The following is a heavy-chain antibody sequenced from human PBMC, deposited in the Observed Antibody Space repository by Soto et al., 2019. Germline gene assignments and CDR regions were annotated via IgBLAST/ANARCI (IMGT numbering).Heavy chain of an antibody. J-gene: IGHJ1*01. CDR2: ISYDSTKT. CDR1: GFTFNSYG. V-gene: IGHV3-30*03. CDR3: ASWVIALGGTGYFRH. Sequence: GGSLRLSCAASGFTFNSYGMHWVRQGPGSGLEWVAFISYDSTKTYYADSVKGRFTISRDNSNSALYVQMNSLTGEDTAVYYCASWVIALGGTGYFRHWGQGTLVTVSS. D-gene: IGHD6-19*01.